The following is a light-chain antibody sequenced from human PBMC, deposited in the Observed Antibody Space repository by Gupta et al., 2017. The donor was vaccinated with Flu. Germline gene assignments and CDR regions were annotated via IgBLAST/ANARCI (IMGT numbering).Light chain of an antibody. J-gene: IGLJ1*01. Sequence: QSVLTQPPSASGTPGQRVTISCSGSSSNIGSNTVNWYQQLPGMAPKLLIYTNDQRPSGVPDRFSGSKSGTSASLAISGLQSEDEADYYCAAWDDSLNDPYVFGTGTKVTVL. CDR2: TND. V-gene: IGLV1-44*01. CDR3: AAWDDSLNDPYV. CDR1: SSNIGSNT.